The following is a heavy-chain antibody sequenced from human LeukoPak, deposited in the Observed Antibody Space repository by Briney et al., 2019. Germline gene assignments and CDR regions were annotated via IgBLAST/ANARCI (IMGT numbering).Heavy chain of an antibody. D-gene: IGHD4-17*01. CDR1: GFTFSRND. V-gene: IGHV3-30*02. CDR2: IEYDGSNK. Sequence: GGSLRLSCAASGFTFSRNDMGWVRRAPGKRLEWVAFIEYDGSNKYYAGSVKGRFTISRDNSKNTLFLQMNRMRPEDTAVYYCAKGSLSSRLRYFDSWGQGTLVTVSS. J-gene: IGHJ4*02. CDR3: AKGSLSSRLRYFDS.